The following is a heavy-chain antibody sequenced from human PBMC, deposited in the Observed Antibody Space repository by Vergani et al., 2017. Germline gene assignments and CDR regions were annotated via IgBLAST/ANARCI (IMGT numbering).Heavy chain of an antibody. J-gene: IGHJ2*01. CDR3: ARPSAPFGSWSRSPYFDL. CDR1: GYTFTKYA. V-gene: IGHV7-4-1*01. CDR2: SNADTGSP. D-gene: IGHD2-15*01. Sequence: QVLLVQSGSELKKSGASVKVSCKASGYTFTKYAIHWVRQAPGQGLELMGWSNADTGSPTYARAFTGRFVFSVDTSVSTAYLQIDSLKADDTAVYSCARPSAPFGSWSRSPYFDLWGRGTLITVSS.